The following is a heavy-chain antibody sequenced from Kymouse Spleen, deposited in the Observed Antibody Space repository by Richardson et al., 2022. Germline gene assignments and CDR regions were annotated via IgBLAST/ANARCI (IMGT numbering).Heavy chain of an antibody. V-gene: IGHV3-21*03. CDR2: ISSSSSYI. J-gene: IGHJ4*02. Sequence: EVQLVESGGGLVKPGGSLRLSCAASGFTFSSYSMNWVRQAPGKGLEWVSSISSSSSYIYYADSVKGRFTISRDNAKNSLYLQMNSLRAEDTAVYYCARDREGSVDGDFDYWGQGTLVTVSS. CDR1: GFTFSSYS. CDR3: ARDREGSVDGDFDY. D-gene: IGHD5-18,IGHD2-15*01,IGHD3-22*01.